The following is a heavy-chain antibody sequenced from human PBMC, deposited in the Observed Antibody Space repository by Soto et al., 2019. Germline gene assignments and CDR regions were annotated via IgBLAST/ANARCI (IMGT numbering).Heavy chain of an antibody. CDR3: ARQVLNYDSSGYYHAHFDY. D-gene: IGHD3-22*01. Sequence: SVKVSCKASGGTFSSYAISWVRQAPGQGLEWMGGIIPIFGTANYAQKFQGRVTITADESTSTAYMELSSLRSEDTAVYYCARQVLNYDSSGYYHAHFDYWGQGTLVTVSS. CDR2: IIPIFGTA. J-gene: IGHJ4*02. V-gene: IGHV1-69*13. CDR1: GGTFSSYA.